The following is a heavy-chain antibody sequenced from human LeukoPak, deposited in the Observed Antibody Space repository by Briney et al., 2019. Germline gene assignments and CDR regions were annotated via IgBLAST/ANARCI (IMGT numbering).Heavy chain of an antibody. V-gene: IGHV3-74*01. CDR3: ASRLGYDFWSGYLITYYHDAFDI. Sequence: QPGGSLRLSCAASGFTFSNYWMHWVRQAPGKGLVWVSRINSDVSATNYADSVKGRFTLSRDNAKNSLYLQMNSLRAEDTAVYYCASRLGYDFWSGYLITYYHDAFDIWGQGTMVTVSS. CDR2: INSDVSAT. CDR1: GFTFSNYW. J-gene: IGHJ3*02. D-gene: IGHD3-3*01.